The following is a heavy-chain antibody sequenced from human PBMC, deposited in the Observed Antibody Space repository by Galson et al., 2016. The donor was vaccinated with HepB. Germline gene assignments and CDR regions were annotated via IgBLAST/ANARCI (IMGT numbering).Heavy chain of an antibody. V-gene: IGHV3-7*01. J-gene: IGHJ4*03. CDR3: ASAPAATESDY. CDR2: IKQDGSEK. D-gene: IGHD6-25*01. Sequence: SLRLSCAASGFTFSGYWMTWVRQAPGKGLEWVANIKQDGSEKNYVDSVKGRFTISRDNAKNLVYLQMNSLRAEDTAMYYCASAPAATESDYWGQGTTVTVSS. CDR1: GFTFSGYW.